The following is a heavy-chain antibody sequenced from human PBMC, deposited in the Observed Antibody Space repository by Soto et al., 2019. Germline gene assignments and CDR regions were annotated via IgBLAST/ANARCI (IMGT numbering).Heavy chain of an antibody. Sequence: QVQLQESGPGLVKPSGTLSLTCAVSGGSISSTNWWTWARQSPGRGLEWIGEIYHSGTTNYSPSLKSRVNIAVDMSTNHLSLTLISVTAADTAVYYCAFPATADFDYWGKGILVTVSS. V-gene: IGHV4-4*02. D-gene: IGHD6-13*01. CDR2: IYHSGTT. J-gene: IGHJ4*02. CDR3: AFPATADFDY. CDR1: GGSISSTNW.